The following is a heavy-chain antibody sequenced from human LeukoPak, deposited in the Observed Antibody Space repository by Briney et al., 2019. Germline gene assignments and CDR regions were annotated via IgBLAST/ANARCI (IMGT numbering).Heavy chain of an antibody. D-gene: IGHD2-15*01. CDR2: IYPGDSDT. CDR3: ARTFWSGGTCYFDAFDI. V-gene: IGHV5-51*01. J-gene: IGHJ3*02. Sequence: GESLKISCKGSGYSFTTYWIGWVRQMPGKGLEWMGIIYPGDSDTRYSPSFRGQVTISADKSISTAFLQWSSLKASDTATYYCARTFWSGGTCYFDAFDIWGQGTMVTVSS. CDR1: GYSFTTYW.